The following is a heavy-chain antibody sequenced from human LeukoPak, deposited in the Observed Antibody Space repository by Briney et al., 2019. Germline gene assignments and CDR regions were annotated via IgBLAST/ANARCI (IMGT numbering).Heavy chain of an antibody. D-gene: IGHD3-10*01. CDR1: GFIFDDYG. CDR3: ARGAGSGYYFYMDV. Sequence: GGSLRLSCAASGFIFDDYGMNWVRQAPGKGLEWVSGINWNGDSTGYVDSVKGRFTISRDNAKNSLYLQMNSLRVEDTALYYCARGAGSGYYFYMDVWGKGTTVTVSS. J-gene: IGHJ6*03. V-gene: IGHV3-20*04. CDR2: INWNGDST.